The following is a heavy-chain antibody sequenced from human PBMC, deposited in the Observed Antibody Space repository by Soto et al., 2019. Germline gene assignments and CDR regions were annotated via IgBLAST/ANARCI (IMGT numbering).Heavy chain of an antibody. V-gene: IGHV1-69*01. D-gene: IGHD6-13*01. CDR1: GGRFTHYS. CDR3: ARGQGQELVQGLDY. CDR2: IIPIFNTA. J-gene: IGHJ4*02. Sequence: QVQLVQSRAEVKEPGSSVKVSCKASGGRFTHYSFSWVRQAPGQGLVWMGGIIPIFNTANYAQKFEDRVTITADESTSTAYMELSGLRSADTAVYFCARGQGQELVQGLDYWGQGTLVTVSS.